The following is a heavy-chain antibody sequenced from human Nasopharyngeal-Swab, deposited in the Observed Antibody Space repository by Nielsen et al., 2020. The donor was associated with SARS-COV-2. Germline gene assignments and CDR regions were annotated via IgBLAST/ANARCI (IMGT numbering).Heavy chain of an antibody. V-gene: IGHV3-53*01. J-gene: IGHJ5*02. D-gene: IGHD6-13*01. CDR3: ARLGSSSWYANWFDP. CDR2: IYSGGST. Sequence: VRQMPGKGLEWVSVIYSGGSTYYADSVKGRFTISRDNSKNTLYLQTNSLSAEDTAVYYCARLGSSSWYANWFDPWGQGTLVTVSS.